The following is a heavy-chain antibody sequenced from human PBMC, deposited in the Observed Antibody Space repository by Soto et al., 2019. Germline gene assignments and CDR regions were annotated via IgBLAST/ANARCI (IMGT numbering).Heavy chain of an antibody. CDR1: GYTFTSYD. D-gene: IGHD2-2*01. V-gene: IGHV1-8*01. CDR3: ARGRIGYCISTSCYVFYCGMDV. CDR2: MNPNSGNT. Sequence: QVQLVQSGAEVKKPGASVKVSCKASGYTFTSYDINWVRPATGQGLEWMGWMNPNSGNTGYAQKFQGRVTMTRNTSIGTAYMELSSLRFEDTAVYYCARGRIGYCISTSCYVFYCGMDVWGQGTTVTVSS. J-gene: IGHJ6*02.